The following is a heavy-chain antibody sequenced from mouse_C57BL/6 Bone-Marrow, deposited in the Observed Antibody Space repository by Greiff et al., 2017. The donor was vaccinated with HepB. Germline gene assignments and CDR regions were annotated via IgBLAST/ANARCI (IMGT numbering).Heavy chain of an antibody. Sequence: EVQLVESGGGLVKPGGSLKLSCAASGFTFSSYAMSWVRQTPEKRLEWVATISDGGSYTYYPDNVKGRFTISRDNAKNNLYLQMSHLKSEDTAMYYCARDRDYGSSYGGFFDYWGQGTTLTVSS. CDR3: ARDRDYGSSYGGFFDY. CDR2: ISDGGSYT. J-gene: IGHJ2*01. D-gene: IGHD1-1*01. V-gene: IGHV5-4*01. CDR1: GFTFSSYA.